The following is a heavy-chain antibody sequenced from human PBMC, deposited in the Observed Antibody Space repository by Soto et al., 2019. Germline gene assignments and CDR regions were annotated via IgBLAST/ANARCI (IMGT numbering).Heavy chain of an antibody. CDR3: ARAGVRDYDFWSGYYWFDP. V-gene: IGHV1-2*04. Sequence: ASVKVSCKASGYTFTGYYMHWVRQAPGQGLEWMGWINPNSGGTNYAQKFQGWVTMTRDTSISTAYMELSRLRSDDTAVYYCARAGVRDYDFWSGYYWFDPWGKGTLVTVCS. CDR2: INPNSGGT. J-gene: IGHJ5*02. CDR1: GYTFTGYY. D-gene: IGHD3-3*01.